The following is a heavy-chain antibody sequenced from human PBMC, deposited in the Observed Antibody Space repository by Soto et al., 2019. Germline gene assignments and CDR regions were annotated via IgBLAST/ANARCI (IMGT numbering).Heavy chain of an antibody. D-gene: IGHD2-21*01. CDR3: ARGDPISGIDY. Sequence: QVQLQESGPGLVKPSQTLSLTCSVSGGSISSGDFYWSWVRQPPGEGLEWIGYIYYTGSAYYNPSLKSRVTMSVDTSQNHFSLKVTSVTAADAAVYFCARGDPISGIDYWGQGTLVTVSS. CDR2: IYYTGSA. V-gene: IGHV4-30-4*01. J-gene: IGHJ4*02. CDR1: GGSISSGDFY.